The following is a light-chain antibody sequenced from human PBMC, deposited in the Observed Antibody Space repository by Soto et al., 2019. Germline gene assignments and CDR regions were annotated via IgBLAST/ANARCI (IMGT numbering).Light chain of an antibody. J-gene: IGKJ5*01. Sequence: ETVMTQSPVTLSVSPGDTATLSCRASQGVSSHLAWYQQKPGQAPRLLIYAASTRATGIPVRFSGSGSETEFTLTIRSLQSEDSALYYCHQYNNWPWTFGQGTRLEIK. CDR1: QGVSSH. CDR3: HQYNNWPWT. V-gene: IGKV3-15*01. CDR2: AAS.